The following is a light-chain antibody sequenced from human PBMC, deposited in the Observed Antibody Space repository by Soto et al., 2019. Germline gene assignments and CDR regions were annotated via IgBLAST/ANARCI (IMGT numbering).Light chain of an antibody. Sequence: DIQMTQSPSSLSAIEGDRVTITCRASQSVNTYLNWYQHKPGKAPKLLIYAASSLQSGVPSRFSGSGSGTEFTLTISSLQPEDSAVYYCQQSSSAPLTFGPGTKVDIK. J-gene: IGKJ3*01. CDR1: QSVNTY. V-gene: IGKV1-39*01. CDR3: QQSSSAPLT. CDR2: AAS.